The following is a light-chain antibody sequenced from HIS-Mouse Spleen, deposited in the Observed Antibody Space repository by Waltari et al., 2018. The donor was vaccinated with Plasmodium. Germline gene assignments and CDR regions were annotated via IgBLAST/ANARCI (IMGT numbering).Light chain of an antibody. CDR3: QQSYSTPPT. CDR1: QSISSY. Sequence: DILMTQSPSTLSASVGERVTITCRASQSISSYLDWYQQKPGQAPKLLIYAASSLQSGLPSRFSSSGSETDFTLTISSQQPEDVATYYCQQSYSTPPTFGGGTKVEIK. V-gene: IGKV1-39*01. CDR2: AAS. J-gene: IGKJ4*01.